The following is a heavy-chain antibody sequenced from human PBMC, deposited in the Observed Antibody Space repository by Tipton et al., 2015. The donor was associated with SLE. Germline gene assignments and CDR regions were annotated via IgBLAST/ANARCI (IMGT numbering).Heavy chain of an antibody. CDR1: GGSISSHY. Sequence: TLSLTCTVSGGSISSHYWSWIRQPPGKGLEWIGYISYRETTNYNPSLKSRVTISVDTSKNQFSLKLRSVTAADTAVYYCAGAWQGYCSGGTCYVLDYWGQGTLVTVSS. CDR2: ISYRETT. J-gene: IGHJ4*02. D-gene: IGHD2-15*01. CDR3: AGAWQGYCSGGTCYVLDY. V-gene: IGHV4-59*11.